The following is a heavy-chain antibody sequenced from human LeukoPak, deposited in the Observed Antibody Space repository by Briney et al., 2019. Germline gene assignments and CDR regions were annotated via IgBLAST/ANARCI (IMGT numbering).Heavy chain of an antibody. CDR2: INSDGSST. J-gene: IGHJ4*02. D-gene: IGHD4-11*01. V-gene: IGHV3-74*01. CDR1: GFTFSNYW. CDR3: ARGGYYSNSCFDY. Sequence: GGSLRLSCAASGFTFSNYWMHWVRQAPGKGLVWVSHINSDGSSTNYADSVKGRFTISRDNAKNTLYLQINSLRAEDTAVYYCARGGYYSNSCFDYWGRATLVTVSS.